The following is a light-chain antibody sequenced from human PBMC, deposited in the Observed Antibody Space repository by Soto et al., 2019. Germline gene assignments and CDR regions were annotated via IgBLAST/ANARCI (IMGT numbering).Light chain of an antibody. V-gene: IGLV2-14*01. J-gene: IGLJ1*01. CDR2: EVT. Sequence: QSALTQPASVSGSPGQSITISCTGTSSDVGGYNYVSWYQQHPGKAPRLMIYEVTNRPSGVSDRFSGSKSGNTASLTISGLQAEDEADYYCTSYKGTNTRYVFGTGTKLTLL. CDR3: TSYKGTNTRYV. CDR1: SSDVGGYNY.